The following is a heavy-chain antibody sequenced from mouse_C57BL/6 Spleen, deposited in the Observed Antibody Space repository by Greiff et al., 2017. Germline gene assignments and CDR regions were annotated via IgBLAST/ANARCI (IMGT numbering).Heavy chain of an antibody. CDR1: GFNIKDYY. CDR2: IDPEDGET. CDR3: VRGHGSTPFAY. J-gene: IGHJ3*01. V-gene: IGHV14-2*01. Sequence: VQLKESGAELVKPGASVKLSCTASGFNIKDYYMHWVKQRTEQGLEWIGRIDPEDGETKYAPKFQGKATITAETSSNTAYLQLSSLTSEDTAVYYCVRGHGSTPFAYWGQGTLVTVSA. D-gene: IGHD1-1*01.